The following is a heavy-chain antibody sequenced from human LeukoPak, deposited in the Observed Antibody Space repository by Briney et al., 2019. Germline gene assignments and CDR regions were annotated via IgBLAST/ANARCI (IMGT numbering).Heavy chain of an antibody. CDR1: GGSISSCY. Sequence: PPETLSLTCTVSGGSISSCYWSWIRQPAGKGLEWIGRVYTSGSTNYNPSLKSRVTMSVDTSKNQFSLKLSSVTAADTAVYYCARDLTAMVHDAFDIWGQGTMVTVSS. CDR3: ARDLTAMVHDAFDI. V-gene: IGHV4-4*07. CDR2: VYTSGST. J-gene: IGHJ3*02. D-gene: IGHD5-18*01.